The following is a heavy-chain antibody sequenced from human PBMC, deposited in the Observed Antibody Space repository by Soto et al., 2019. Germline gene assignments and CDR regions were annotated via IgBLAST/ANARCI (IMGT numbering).Heavy chain of an antibody. J-gene: IGHJ4*02. Sequence: EVQLVESGGGLVQPGGSLRLSCAASGFTFTSYWMHWVRQAPGKGLVWVSRINTDGSSTSYADSVKGRFTISRDTAKNTLYLEMNSLRAEDTAVYYCARAIAVAGTGGFYWGQGTLVTVSS. CDR2: INTDGSST. CDR1: GFTFTSYW. D-gene: IGHD6-19*01. CDR3: ARAIAVAGTGGFY. V-gene: IGHV3-74*01.